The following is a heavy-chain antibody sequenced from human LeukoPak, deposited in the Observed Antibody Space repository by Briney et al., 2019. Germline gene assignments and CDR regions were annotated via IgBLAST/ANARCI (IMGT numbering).Heavy chain of an antibody. D-gene: IGHD7-27*01. V-gene: IGHV3-74*01. Sequence: QAGGSLRLSCAASGFTFNTYWMHWVRQAPGKGLVWVARIHSGGSTTSYADSVKGRFTISRDNAKNSVYLQMNSLRAEDTAVYYCARHPNGDGYWGQGTLVTVSS. CDR1: GFTFNTYW. CDR2: IHSGGSTT. CDR3: ARHPNGDGY. J-gene: IGHJ4*02.